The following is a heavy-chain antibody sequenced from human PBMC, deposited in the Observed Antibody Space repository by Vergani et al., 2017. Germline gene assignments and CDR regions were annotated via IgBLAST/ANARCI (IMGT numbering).Heavy chain of an antibody. D-gene: IGHD3-3*01. CDR2: INPNSGGT. CDR3: ARAESYDDFWGGQGYYCYYGMDV. CDR1: GYTFTGYY. V-gene: IGHV1-2*02. Sequence: QVQLVQSGAEVKKPGASVKVSCKASGYTFTGYYMHWVRQAPGQGLEWMGWINPNSGGTNYAQQFQGRVTMTRDTSISTAYMELSRLRSDDTAVYYCARAESYDDFWGGQGYYCYYGMDVWGQGTTVTVSS. J-gene: IGHJ6*02.